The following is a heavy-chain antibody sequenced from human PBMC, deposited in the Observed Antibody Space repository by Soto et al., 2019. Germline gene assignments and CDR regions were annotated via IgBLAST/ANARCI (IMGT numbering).Heavy chain of an antibody. V-gene: IGHV3-23*01. Sequence: EVQLLESGGGLVQPGRSLKLSCATSGFTFSTYAMSWVRQAPGKGLEWVSVINHSGGSTYYADSVKGRFTISRDNSKNTLYLQMNSLTAEDTAVYYCAKFWGGPWYDYWDQGTLVTVSS. CDR2: INHSGGST. J-gene: IGHJ4*02. CDR1: GFTFSTYA. D-gene: IGHD2-15*01. CDR3: AKFWGGPWYDY.